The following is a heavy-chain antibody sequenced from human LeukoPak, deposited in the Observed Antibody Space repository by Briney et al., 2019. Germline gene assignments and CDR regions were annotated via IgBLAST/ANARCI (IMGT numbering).Heavy chain of an antibody. CDR3: ARDTPNSELLGQSGDY. Sequence: SETLSLTCTVSGGSISSYYWSWIRQPPGKGLEWIGYIYYSGSTNYNPSLKSRVTISVDTSKNQFSLKLSSVTAADTAVYYCARDTPNSELLGQSGDYWGQGTLVTVSS. CDR1: GGSISSYY. D-gene: IGHD1-26*01. J-gene: IGHJ4*02. V-gene: IGHV4-59*12. CDR2: IYYSGST.